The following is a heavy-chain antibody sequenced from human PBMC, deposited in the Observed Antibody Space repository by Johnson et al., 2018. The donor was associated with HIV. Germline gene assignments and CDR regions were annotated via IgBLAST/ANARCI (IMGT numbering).Heavy chain of an antibody. CDR3: ARVGSPAELLPWAFDI. Sequence: VQLVESGGGLVKPGGSLRLSCAASGFTFSDYYMSWIRQAPGKGLEWVSVIYSGGSTYYADSVKGRFTISRDNSKNTLYLRMNSLRAEDTAVYYCARVGSPAELLPWAFDIWGQGTMVTVSS. CDR1: GFTFSDYY. CDR2: IYSGGST. V-gene: IGHV3-66*01. D-gene: IGHD1-7*01. J-gene: IGHJ3*02.